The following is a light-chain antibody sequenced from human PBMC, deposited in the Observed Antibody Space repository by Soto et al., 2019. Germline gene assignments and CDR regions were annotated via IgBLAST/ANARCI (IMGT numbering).Light chain of an antibody. J-gene: IGKJ5*01. CDR3: QQRSNWPIT. CDR1: QNINKY. Sequence: EIVLTQSPGPLSLSPGERATLSCRTSQNINKYLAWYQQKPGQAPRLLIYDASNRATGIPARFSGSGSVTDSTLTISSLEPEDFAVYDCQQRSNWPITFGQGTRLEIK. CDR2: DAS. V-gene: IGKV3-11*01.